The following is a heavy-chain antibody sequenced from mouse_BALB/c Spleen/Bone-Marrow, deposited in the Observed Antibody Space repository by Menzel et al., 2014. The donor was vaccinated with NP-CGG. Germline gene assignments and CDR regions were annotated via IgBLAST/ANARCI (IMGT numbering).Heavy chain of an antibody. CDR2: IDPANGNT. D-gene: IGHD2-4*01. CDR3: AVYDYEGFAY. CDR1: GFNIKDTY. V-gene: IGHV14-3*02. J-gene: IGHJ3*01. Sequence: VQLQQSGAELVKPGASVKLSCTASGFNIKDTYMHWVQQGPEQGLEWIGRIDPANGNTKYDPTFQGKATITADTSSNTAYLQSSSLTSEDTAVYYCAVYDYEGFAYWGQGTLVTVSA.